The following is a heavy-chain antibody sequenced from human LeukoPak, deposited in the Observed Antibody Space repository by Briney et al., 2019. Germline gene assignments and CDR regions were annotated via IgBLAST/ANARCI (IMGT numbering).Heavy chain of an antibody. V-gene: IGHV3-23*01. D-gene: IGHD6-19*01. CDR1: GFSFSTYG. CDR2: ISRSGDIT. CDR3: ATGSTAVAGTKY. J-gene: IGHJ4*02. Sequence: PGGSLRLSCTASGFSFSTYGMNCVRQAPGKGLEWVSTISRSGDITYYADSVKGRFTISRDNSKNTLYLQMNSLRAEDTAIYYCATGSTAVAGTKYWGQGILVTVSS.